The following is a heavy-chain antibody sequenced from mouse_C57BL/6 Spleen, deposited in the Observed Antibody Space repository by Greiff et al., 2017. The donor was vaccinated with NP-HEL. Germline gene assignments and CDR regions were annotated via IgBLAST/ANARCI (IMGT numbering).Heavy chain of an antibody. CDR1: GYTFTSYW. J-gene: IGHJ1*03. CDR3: ARGITTVVARYWYFDV. V-gene: IGHV1-64*01. Sequence: VQLQQPGAELVKPGASVKLSCKASGYTFTSYWMHWVKQRPGQGLEWIGMIHPNSGSTNYNEKFKSKATLTVDKSSSTAYMQLSSLTSEDSAVYYCARGITTVVARYWYFDVWGTGTTVTVSS. D-gene: IGHD1-1*01. CDR2: IHPNSGST.